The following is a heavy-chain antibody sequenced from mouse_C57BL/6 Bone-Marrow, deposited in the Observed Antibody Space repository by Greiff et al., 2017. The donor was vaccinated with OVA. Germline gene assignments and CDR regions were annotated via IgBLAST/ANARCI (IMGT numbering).Heavy chain of an antibody. CDR1: GFTFSSYA. V-gene: IGHV5-4*01. J-gene: IGHJ3*01. CDR2: ISDGGSYT. D-gene: IGHD1-1*01. Sequence: EVKVEESGGGLVKPGGSLKLSCAASGFTFSSYAMSWVRQTPEKRLEWVATISDGGSYTYYPDNVKGRFTISRDNAKNNLYLQMSHLKSEDTAMYYCARERGNGSSAWFAYWGQGTLVTVSA. CDR3: ARERGNGSSAWFAY.